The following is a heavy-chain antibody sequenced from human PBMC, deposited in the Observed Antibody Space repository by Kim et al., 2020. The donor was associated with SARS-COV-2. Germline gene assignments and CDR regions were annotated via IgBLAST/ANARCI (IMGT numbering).Heavy chain of an antibody. CDR2: ISGDNGYT. D-gene: IGHD3-22*01. J-gene: IGHJ4*02. CDR3: ARWGYYYDSRALESGY. Sequence: ASVKVSCKASGYTFTSYGISWVRQAPGQGLEWMGWISGDNGYTNYGQNLQVRVTLTADTSTRTAYMELRSLRSDDTAVYYCARWGYYYDSRALESGYWGQGTLVTVSS. V-gene: IGHV1-18*04. CDR1: GYTFTSYG.